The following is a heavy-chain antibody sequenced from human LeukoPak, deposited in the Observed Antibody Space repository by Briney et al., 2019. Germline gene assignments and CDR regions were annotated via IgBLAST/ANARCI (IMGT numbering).Heavy chain of an antibody. CDR2: ITSGSSYI. J-gene: IGHJ6*03. V-gene: IGHV3-21*01. Sequence: PGRSLRLSCAASGFTFSSYAMHWVRQAPGKGLEWVSSITSGSSYIYYADSVKGRFTISRDNAKNSLYLQMNSLRAEDTAVYYCARDPYSGSYGNYYYYFMDVWGKGTTVTISS. D-gene: IGHD1-26*01. CDR3: ARDPYSGSYGNYYYYFMDV. CDR1: GFTFSSYA.